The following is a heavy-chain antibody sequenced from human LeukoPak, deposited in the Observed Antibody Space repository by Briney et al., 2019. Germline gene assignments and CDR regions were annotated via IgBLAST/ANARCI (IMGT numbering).Heavy chain of an antibody. CDR2: IIPIFGTA. CDR3: ASYIVVVPAAILAFDI. CDR1: GGTFSSYA. D-gene: IGHD2-2*02. Sequence: GASVKVSCKASGGTFSSYAISWVRQAPGQGLEWMGRIIPIFGTANYAQKFQGRVTITADESTSTAYMELSSLRSEDTAVYYCASYIVVVPAAILAFDIWGQGTMVTVSS. J-gene: IGHJ3*02. V-gene: IGHV1-69*13.